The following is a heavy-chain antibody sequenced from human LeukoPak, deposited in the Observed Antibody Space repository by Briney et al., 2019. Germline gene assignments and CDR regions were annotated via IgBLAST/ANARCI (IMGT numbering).Heavy chain of an antibody. CDR1: GYIFTSYG. D-gene: IGHD3-22*01. CDR2: ISTNNGHT. Sequence: ASVRVSCKASGYIFTSYGLSWVRQAPGQGLEWMGWISTNNGHTHYAQKFQGRLTITRDMSTRTVDMELRSLRSDDTAVYYCARDMRHYRYYESDEYYFNFEYWGQGTLVTVSS. J-gene: IGHJ4*02. V-gene: IGHV1-18*01. CDR3: ARDMRHYRYYESDEYYFNFEY.